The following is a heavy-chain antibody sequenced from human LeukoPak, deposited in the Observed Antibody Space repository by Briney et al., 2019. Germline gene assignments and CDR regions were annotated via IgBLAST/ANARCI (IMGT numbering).Heavy chain of an antibody. CDR2: ISWNSGSI. J-gene: IGHJ6*02. V-gene: IGHV3-9*01. CDR3: AKDLSGWYYYYYGMGV. CDR1: GFTFDDYA. D-gene: IGHD6-19*01. Sequence: GGSLRLSCAASGFTFDDYAMHWVRQAPGKGLEWVSGISWNSGSIGYADSVKGRFTISRDNAKNSLYLQMNSLRAEDTALYYCAKDLSGWYYYYYGMGVWGQGTTVTVSS.